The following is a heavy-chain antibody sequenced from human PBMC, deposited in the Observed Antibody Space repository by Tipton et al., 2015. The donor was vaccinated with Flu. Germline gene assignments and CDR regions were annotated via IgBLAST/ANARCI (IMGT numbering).Heavy chain of an antibody. CDR2: ISSSSSYI. CDR1: GFTFSSYS. CDR3: ARDRKGYSGYGDAFDI. Sequence: SLRLSCAASGFTFSSYSMNWVRQAPGKGLEWVSSISSSSSYIYYADSVKGRFTISRDNAKNSLYLQMNSLRAEDTAVYYCARDRKGYSGYGDAFDIWGQGTMVTVSS. J-gene: IGHJ3*02. V-gene: IGHV3-21*01. D-gene: IGHD5-12*01.